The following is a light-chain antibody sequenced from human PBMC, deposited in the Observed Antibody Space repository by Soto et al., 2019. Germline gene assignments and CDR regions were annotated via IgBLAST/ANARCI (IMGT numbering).Light chain of an antibody. V-gene: IGKV1-5*01. J-gene: IGKJ1*01. CDR2: DAS. CDR1: QSISSW. CDR3: QQYDTFWT. Sequence: DIQMTQSPSTLSASVGDRVTITCRASQSISSWLAWYQQKPGKAPKLLIYDASSLERGVPSRFSGSGSGTEFTLTISSLQPEDFATYYCQQYDTFWTFGQGTKVDIK.